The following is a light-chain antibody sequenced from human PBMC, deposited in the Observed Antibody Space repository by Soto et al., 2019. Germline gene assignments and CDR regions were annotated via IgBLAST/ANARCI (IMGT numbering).Light chain of an antibody. CDR1: QDISNY. CDR2: KAS. CDR3: QQYDNLPLI. J-gene: IGKJ5*01. V-gene: IGKV1D-13*01. Sequence: IQMTQSPSSLSASVGNRVSITCRASQDISNYLAWYQQKPGKVPKVLIYKASTLKSGVPSRFSGSGSGTEFTLTISSLQPDDFATYYCQQYDNLPLIFGQGTRLEIK.